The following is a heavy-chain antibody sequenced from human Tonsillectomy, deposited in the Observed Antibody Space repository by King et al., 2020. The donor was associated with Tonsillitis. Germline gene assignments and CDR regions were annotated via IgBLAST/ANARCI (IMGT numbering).Heavy chain of an antibody. CDR1: GGSFSGYY. CDR2: INHSGST. V-gene: IGHV4-34*01. J-gene: IGHJ4*02. CDR3: ARGATVTTGARDYYFDY. D-gene: IGHD4-17*01. Sequence: VQLQQWGAGLLKPSETLSLTCAVYGGSFSGYYWSWIRQPPGKGLEWIGEINHSGSTNYNPSLKSRVTISVDTSKNQFSLKLRSVTAPDTAVYYCARGATVTTGARDYYFDYWGQGTLFTVSS.